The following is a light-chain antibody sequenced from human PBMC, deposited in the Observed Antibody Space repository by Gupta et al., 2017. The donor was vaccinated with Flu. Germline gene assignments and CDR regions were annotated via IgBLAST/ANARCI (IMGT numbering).Light chain of an antibody. CDR1: SSDVGGYQY. J-gene: IGLJ1*01. CDR2: EVS. Sequence: QSALTQPASVSGSPGQSIAISCPGTSSDVGGYQYVAWYQQHPGKVPKLMIYEVSNRPSGVSYRFSGSKSGNTASLTISGLQAEDEGDYYCISYTDSRTYVFGTGTKVTVL. V-gene: IGLV2-14*01. CDR3: ISYTDSRTYV.